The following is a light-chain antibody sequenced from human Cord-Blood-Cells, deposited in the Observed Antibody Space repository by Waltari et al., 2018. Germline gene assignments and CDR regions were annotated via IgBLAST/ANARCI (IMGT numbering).Light chain of an antibody. CDR1: SSAVGGCNY. V-gene: IGLV2-14*01. CDR3: SSYTSSSTWV. Sequence: SALTQPASVSGSPGQSTIISCTGPSSAVGGCNYVSCYQQHPGKAPKLMIYDVSTRPPGVSNRFSGSKSCNTASLTISGLQAEDEADYYCSSYTSSSTWVFGGGTKLTVL. CDR2: DVS. J-gene: IGLJ3*02.